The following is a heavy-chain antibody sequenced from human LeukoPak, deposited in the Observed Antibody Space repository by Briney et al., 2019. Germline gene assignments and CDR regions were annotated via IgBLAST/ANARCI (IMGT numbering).Heavy chain of an antibody. J-gene: IGHJ4*02. CDR1: GVTFSSYA. D-gene: IGHD3-22*01. V-gene: IGHV3-21*01. CDR3: ASLYYYDNSGYSD. Sequence: PGGSLRLSCAASGVTFSSYAMNWVRQAPGKGLEWVSCISSSSSYIYYADSVKGRFTISRDNAKNSLYLQMNSLRAEDTAMYYCASLYYYDNSGYSDWGQGTLVTVSS. CDR2: ISSSSSYI.